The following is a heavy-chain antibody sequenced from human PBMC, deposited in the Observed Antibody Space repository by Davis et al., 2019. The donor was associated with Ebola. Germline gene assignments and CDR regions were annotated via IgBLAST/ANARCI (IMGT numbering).Heavy chain of an antibody. CDR3: ARDGFDY. CDR1: GYTFTSYA. V-gene: IGHV1-3*01. Sequence: AASVKVSCKASGYTFTSYAMHWVRQAPGQRLEWMGWINAGNGNTKYSQKFQGRVTMTRDTSTSTVYMELSSLRSEDTAVYYCARDGFDYWGQGTLVTVSS. J-gene: IGHJ4*02. CDR2: INAGNGNT.